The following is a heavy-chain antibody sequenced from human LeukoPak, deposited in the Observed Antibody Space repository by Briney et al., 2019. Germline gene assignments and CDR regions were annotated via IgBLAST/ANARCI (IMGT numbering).Heavy chain of an antibody. Sequence: PSETLSLTCTVSGGCISSYYWSWIRQPPGKGLEGIGYIYYSGSTNYNPSLKSRVTISVDTSKNQFSLKLRSVTAADTAVYYCARHHGDYGDWFDPWGQGTLVTVSS. CDR2: IYYSGST. CDR1: GGCISSYY. V-gene: IGHV4-59*08. CDR3: ARHHGDYGDWFDP. D-gene: IGHD4-17*01. J-gene: IGHJ5*02.